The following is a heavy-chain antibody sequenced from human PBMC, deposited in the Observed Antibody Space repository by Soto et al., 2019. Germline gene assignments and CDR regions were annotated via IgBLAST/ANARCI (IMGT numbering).Heavy chain of an antibody. CDR2: IYHSGST. V-gene: IGHV4-4*02. J-gene: IGHJ4*02. D-gene: IGHD5-12*01. CDR3: ARDPVSDTLSASGFLAY. CDR1: GGSISSSNW. Sequence: QVQLQESGPGLVKPSGTLSLTCAVSGGSISSSNWWSWVRQPPGKGLEGIGEIYHSGSTNYNPSLKSRVTISVDKSQNQFSLKLSSVTAADTAVYYCARDPVSDTLSASGFLAYWGQGTLVTVSS.